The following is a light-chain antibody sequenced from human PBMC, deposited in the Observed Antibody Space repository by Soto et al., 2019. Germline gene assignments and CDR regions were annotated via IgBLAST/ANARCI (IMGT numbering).Light chain of an antibody. V-gene: IGKV3-15*01. J-gene: IGKJ1*01. CDR2: GAS. CDR3: QQYNNWPPWT. Sequence: EIVMTQSPATLSVSPGERATLSCRASQSVSSNLAGYQQKPGQAPRLLIYGASTRATGIPARYSGSESGTEFTRTISSLQSEDFAVYYCQQYNNWPPWTFGQGTKVEIK. CDR1: QSVSSN.